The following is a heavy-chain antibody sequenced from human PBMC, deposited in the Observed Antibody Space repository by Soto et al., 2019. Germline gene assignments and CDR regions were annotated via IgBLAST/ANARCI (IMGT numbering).Heavy chain of an antibody. CDR1: GYTFTSYD. J-gene: IGHJ4*02. D-gene: IGHD6-19*01. CDR2: INLNSGDT. CDR3: ARGRGWRDY. Sequence: ASVNVSCKASGYTFTSYDINWVRQAAGQGLEWMGWINLNSGDTDSAQKFQGRLTMTRDTSISAAYMELSSLTSEDTAVYYCARGRGWRDYWGQGTLVTVSS. V-gene: IGHV1-8*01.